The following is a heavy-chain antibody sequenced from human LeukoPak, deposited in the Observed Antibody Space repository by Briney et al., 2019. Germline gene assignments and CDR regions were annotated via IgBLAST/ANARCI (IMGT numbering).Heavy chain of an antibody. CDR3: AKDAPYYDFWSGYLY. D-gene: IGHD3-3*01. CDR2: ISGSGGST. J-gene: IGHJ4*02. CDR1: GFTFSSYA. V-gene: IGHV3-23*01. Sequence: QTGGSLRLSCAAPGFTFSSYAMSWIRQAPGKGLEWVSAISGSGGSTYYADSVKGRFTISRDNSKNTLYLQMNSLRADDTAVYYCAKDAPYYDFWSGYLYWGQGTLVTVSS.